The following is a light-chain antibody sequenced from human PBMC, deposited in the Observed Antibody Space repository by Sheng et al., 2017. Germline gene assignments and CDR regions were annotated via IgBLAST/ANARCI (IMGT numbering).Light chain of an antibody. Sequence: DIVMTQSPESLAVSLGERATINCRSSRSLYYNANDKHHLAWYQQKPGQPHKLLIYWASYRESGVPDRFSGSGSETDFTLTISSLQTEDVSVYYCQQYYSTPTFGGGTKVEIK. CDR1: RSLYYNANDKHH. CDR3: QQYYSTPT. J-gene: IGKJ4*01. CDR2: WAS. V-gene: IGKV4-1*01.